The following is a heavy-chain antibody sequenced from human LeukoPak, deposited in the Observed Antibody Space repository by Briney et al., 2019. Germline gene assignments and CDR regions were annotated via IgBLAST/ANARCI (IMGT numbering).Heavy chain of an antibody. V-gene: IGHV4-34*01. CDR2: INHSGST. J-gene: IGHJ4*02. D-gene: IGHD2-15*01. Sequence: PSETLSLTCAVYGGSFSGYYWSWIRQLPGKGLEWIGEINHSGSTNYNPSLKSRVTISVDTSKNQFSLKLTSVTAADTAVYYCARGGYCSGGSCYGGVFAYWGQGILVTVSS. CDR3: ARGGYCSGGSCYGGVFAY. CDR1: GGSFSGYY.